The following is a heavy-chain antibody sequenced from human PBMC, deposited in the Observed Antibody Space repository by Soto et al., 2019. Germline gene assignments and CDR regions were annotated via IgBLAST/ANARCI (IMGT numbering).Heavy chain of an antibody. CDR1: GGSISSSSYY. CDR2: IYYSGST. CDR3: ATQVVRAAQWGYYYYYMDV. D-gene: IGHD2-2*01. Sequence: QLQLQESGPGLVKPSETLSLTCTVSGGSISSSSYYWGWIRQPPGKGLEWIGSIYYSGSTYYNPSLKSRVTISLDTSKNQFSLKLSSVTAADTAVYYCATQVVRAAQWGYYYYYMDVWGKGTTVTVSS. J-gene: IGHJ6*03. V-gene: IGHV4-39*01.